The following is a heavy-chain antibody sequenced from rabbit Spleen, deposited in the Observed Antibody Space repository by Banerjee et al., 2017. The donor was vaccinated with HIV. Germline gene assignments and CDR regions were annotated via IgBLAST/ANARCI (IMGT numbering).Heavy chain of an antibody. J-gene: IGHJ4*01. Sequence: ELKESGGRLVTPGGSLTLTCTASGFSFSDRDVMCWVRQAPGKGLQWIACINTYTGKPVYATWAKGRFTISRTSSATVTLQLTSLTAADTATYFCARDLPSAVGWNFYLWGPGTLVTVS. CDR1: GFSFSDRDV. D-gene: IGHD1-1*01. CDR2: INTYTGKP. CDR3: ARDLPSAVGWNFYL. V-gene: IGHV1S45*01.